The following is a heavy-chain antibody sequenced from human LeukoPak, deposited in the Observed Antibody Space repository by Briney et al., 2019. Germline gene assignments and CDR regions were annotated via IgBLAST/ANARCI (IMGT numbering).Heavy chain of an antibody. CDR1: GFTFSSYW. J-gene: IGHJ4*02. V-gene: IGHV3-7*01. D-gene: IGHD3-22*01. CDR3: ARGMARYYDSSGEDYFDY. CDR2: TKQDGSEK. Sequence: GGSLRLSCAASGFTFSSYWMSWVRQAPGKGLEWVANTKQDGSEKYYVDSVKGRFTISRDNAKNSLYLQMNSLRAEDTAVYYCARGMARYYDSSGEDYFDYWGQGTLVAVSS.